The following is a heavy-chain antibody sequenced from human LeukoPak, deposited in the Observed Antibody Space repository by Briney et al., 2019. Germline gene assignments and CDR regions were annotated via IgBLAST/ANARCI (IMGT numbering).Heavy chain of an antibody. CDR1: GYPISSGYY. CDR3: ARDRLQFRVSFDY. J-gene: IGHJ4*02. V-gene: IGHV4-38-2*02. D-gene: IGHD5-24*01. CDR2: IYHSGST. Sequence: SETLSLTCAVSGYPISSGYYWGWIRQPPGKGLEWIGSIYHSGSTYYNPSLKSRVTISVDTSKNQFSLKLSSVTAADTAVYYCARDRLQFRVSFDYWGQGTLVTVSS.